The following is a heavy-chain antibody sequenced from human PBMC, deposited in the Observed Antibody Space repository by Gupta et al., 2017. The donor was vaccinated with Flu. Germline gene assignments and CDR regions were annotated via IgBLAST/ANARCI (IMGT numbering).Heavy chain of an antibody. J-gene: IGHJ4*02. V-gene: IGHV3-72*01. Sequence: EVQLVESGGGLVQPGGSLRLSCAASGFTFSDYYMDWVRQAPGKGLEWVGRIKDKGNSYATQYAASVKGRLAISRDDSKNSLYLQMNSLKSEDTAVYYCARAYNTGYHSPGYWGQGALVTVSS. CDR3: ARAYNTGYHSPGY. D-gene: IGHD5-12*01. CDR1: GFTFSDYY. CDR2: IKDKGNSYAT.